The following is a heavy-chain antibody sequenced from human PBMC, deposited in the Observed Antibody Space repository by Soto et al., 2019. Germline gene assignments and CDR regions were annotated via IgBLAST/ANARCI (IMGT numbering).Heavy chain of an antibody. CDR2: ISGSGGST. CDR3: ANDKRQAVAGSSIGS. J-gene: IGHJ5*01. D-gene: IGHD6-19*01. V-gene: IGHV3-23*01. Sequence: PGGSLRLSCAASGFTFSSYAMSWVRQAPGKGLEWVSAISGSGGSTYYGIPLKGPFPIYRDNSNKTLYLQMGGLGAEDTAVYYCANDKRQAVAGSSIGSWGQGSLVNGPS. CDR1: GFTFSSYA.